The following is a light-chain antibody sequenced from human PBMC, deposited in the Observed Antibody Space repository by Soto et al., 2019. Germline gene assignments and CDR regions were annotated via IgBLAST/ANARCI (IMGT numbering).Light chain of an antibody. CDR2: ENN. CDR1: NSNIGNTY. CDR3: GAWDSGLSGYV. Sequence: QSVLTQPPSVSAAPGQKVTISCSGSNSNIGNTYVSWYQQLPGTAPKLLIYENNKRPSGIPDRFSGSKSGTSATLGITGLQTGDEADYYCGAWDSGLSGYVFGTGTKVTVL. V-gene: IGLV1-51*02. J-gene: IGLJ1*01.